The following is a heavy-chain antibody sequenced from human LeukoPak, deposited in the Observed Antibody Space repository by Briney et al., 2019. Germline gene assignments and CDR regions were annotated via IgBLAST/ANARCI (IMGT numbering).Heavy chain of an antibody. CDR3: AKGTTIFGVVTYDY. Sequence: GGSLRLSCAASGFTFSSYAMSWVRQAPGKGLEWVSAISGSGGSTYYADSVKGRFTISRDNPKNTLYLQMNSLRAEDTAVYYCAKGTTIFGVVTYDYWGQGTLVTVSS. V-gene: IGHV3-23*01. CDR2: ISGSGGST. D-gene: IGHD3-3*01. J-gene: IGHJ4*02. CDR1: GFTFSSYA.